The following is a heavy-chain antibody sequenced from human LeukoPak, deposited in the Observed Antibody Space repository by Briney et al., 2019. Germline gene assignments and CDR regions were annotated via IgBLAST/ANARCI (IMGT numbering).Heavy chain of an antibody. CDR3: AKDVHPPPREITPGN. CDR2: VSHVGIHQ. CDR1: GFTFNNYA. V-gene: IGHV3-30*18. Sequence: GGSLRLSCAASGFTFNNYAMSWVRQAPGKGLEWLAVVSHVGIHQYYAQSVRGRFTISRDNFRNSVFLQMDSLGAEDTAVYYCAKDVHPPPREITPGNWGQGTLVVVDS. D-gene: IGHD3-10*01. J-gene: IGHJ4*02.